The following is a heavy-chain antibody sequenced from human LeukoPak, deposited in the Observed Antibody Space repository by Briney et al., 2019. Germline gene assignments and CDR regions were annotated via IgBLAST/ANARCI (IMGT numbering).Heavy chain of an antibody. CDR3: ARSGSLGAFDI. CDR1: GYSFSSYW. CDR2: IYPGDSDT. Sequence: GESLKISCKGSGYSFSSYWIGWVRQMPGKGLEWMGIIYPGDSDTRCNPSFRGQVTISADKSISTAYLQCSLKASDTAMYYCARSGSLGAFDIWGQGTMVTVSS. J-gene: IGHJ3*02. V-gene: IGHV5-51*01. D-gene: IGHD1-26*01.